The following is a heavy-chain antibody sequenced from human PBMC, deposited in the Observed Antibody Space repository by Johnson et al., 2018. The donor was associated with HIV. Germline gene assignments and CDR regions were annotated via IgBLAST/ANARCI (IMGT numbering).Heavy chain of an antibody. CDR3: AKYDNIAAPPYDAFDI. CDR1: GFTFSSYW. D-gene: IGHD6-13*01. Sequence: VQLVESGGGVVQPGGSLRLSCAASGFTFSSYWMHWVRQAPGKGLVWVSRINNDGSSTTYADSVKGRFTISRDNSKNTLYLQRSSLRAEATAVYYCAKYDNIAAPPYDAFDIWGQGTMVTVSS. CDR2: INNDGSST. V-gene: IGHV3-74*02. J-gene: IGHJ3*02.